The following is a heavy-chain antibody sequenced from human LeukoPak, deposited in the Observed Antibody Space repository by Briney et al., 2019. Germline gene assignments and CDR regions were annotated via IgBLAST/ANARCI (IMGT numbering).Heavy chain of an antibody. CDR2: ISGSGGST. CDR3: AKDPLLFLGHDYGDG. CDR1: GFTFSSYA. V-gene: IGHV3-23*01. J-gene: IGHJ4*02. D-gene: IGHD2-21*01. Sequence: GGSLRLSCAASGFTFSSYAMSWVRQAPGKGLEWVSAISGSGGSTYYADSVKGRFTISRDNSKNTLYLQMNSLRAEDTAVYYCAKDPLLFLGHDYGDGWGQGTLVTVSS.